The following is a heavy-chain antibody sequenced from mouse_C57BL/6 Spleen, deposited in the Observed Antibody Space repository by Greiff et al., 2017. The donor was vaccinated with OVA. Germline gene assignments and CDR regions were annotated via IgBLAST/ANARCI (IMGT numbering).Heavy chain of an antibody. CDR2: INPSNGGT. V-gene: IGHV1-53*01. J-gene: IGHJ4*01. CDR1: GYTFTSYW. CDR3: AREGAGTGYAMDY. D-gene: IGHD4-1*01. Sequence: QVQLQQPGTELVKPGASVKLSCKASGYTFTSYWMHWVKQRPGQGLEWIGNINPSNGGTNYNEKFKSKATLTVDKSSSTAYMQLSSLTSEDSAVYCCAREGAGTGYAMDYWGQGTSVTVSS.